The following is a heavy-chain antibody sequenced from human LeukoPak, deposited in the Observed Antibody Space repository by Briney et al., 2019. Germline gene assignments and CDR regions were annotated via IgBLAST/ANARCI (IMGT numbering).Heavy chain of an antibody. CDR1: GFTFSSYS. D-gene: IGHD5-12*01. J-gene: IGHJ1*01. CDR3: ALSGYNAEYFQH. CDR2: ISSSSSYI. V-gene: IGHV3-21*01. Sequence: GGPLRLSCAASGFTFSSYSMNWVRQAPGKGLEWVSSISSSSSYIYYADSVKGRFTISRDNAKNSLYLQMNSLRAEDTAVYYCALSGYNAEYFQHWGQGTLVTVSS.